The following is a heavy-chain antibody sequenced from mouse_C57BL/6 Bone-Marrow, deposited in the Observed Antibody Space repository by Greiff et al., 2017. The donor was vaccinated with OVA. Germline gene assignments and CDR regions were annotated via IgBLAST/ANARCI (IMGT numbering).Heavy chain of an antibody. CDR1: GYAFTNYL. J-gene: IGHJ4*01. CDR2: INPGSGGT. Sequence: QVQLKESGAELVRPGTSVKVSCKASGYAFTNYLIEWVKQRPGQGLEWIGVINPGSGGTNYNEKFKGKATLTADKSSSTAYMQLSSLTSEDSAVYFCARDYAMDYWGQGTSVTVSS. V-gene: IGHV1-54*01. CDR3: ARDYAMDY.